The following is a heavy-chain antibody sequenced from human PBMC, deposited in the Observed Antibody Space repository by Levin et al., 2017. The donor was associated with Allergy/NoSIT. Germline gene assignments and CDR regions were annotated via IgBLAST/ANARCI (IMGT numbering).Heavy chain of an antibody. D-gene: IGHD3-16*02. CDR2: IYYSGGT. CDR3: ARALHLGELSLNYFDY. Sequence: SETLSLTCTVSSGSISSSSYFWGWIRQPPGKGLEWIGSIYYSGGTYYNPSLKSRVTISVDTSKNQFSLKLRSVTAADTAVYYCARALHLGELSLNYFDYWGQGTLVTVSS. J-gene: IGHJ4*02. CDR1: SGSISSSSYF. V-gene: IGHV4-39*01.